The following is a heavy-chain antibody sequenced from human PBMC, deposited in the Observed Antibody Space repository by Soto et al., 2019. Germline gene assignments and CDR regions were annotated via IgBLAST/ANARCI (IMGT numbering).Heavy chain of an antibody. CDR1: GGSFSGYY. Sequence: SETLSLTCAVYGGSFSGYYGSWIRQPPGKGLEWIGEINHSGSTNYNPSLKSRVTISVDTSKNQFSLKLSSVTAADTAVYYCARARIQLWLRQDYYYGMGVWGQATTVTVSS. CDR3: ARARIQLWLRQDYYYGMGV. D-gene: IGHD5-18*01. J-gene: IGHJ6*02. CDR2: INHSGST. V-gene: IGHV4-34*01.